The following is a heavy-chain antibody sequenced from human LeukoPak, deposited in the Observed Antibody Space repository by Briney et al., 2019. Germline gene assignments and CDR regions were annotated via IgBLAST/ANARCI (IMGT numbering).Heavy chain of an antibody. CDR3: ARSNNDGDYLGVGFDY. J-gene: IGHJ4*02. D-gene: IGHD4-17*01. CDR2: INTNTGNP. V-gene: IGHV7-4-1*02. Sequence: GASVKVSCKTSGYAFINYAINWVRQAPGQGLEWMGWINTNTGNPTYAQGFTGRFVFSLDTSVSTTYLQISSLETEDTAIYYCARSNNDGDYLGVGFDYWGQGALVTVSS. CDR1: GYAFINYA.